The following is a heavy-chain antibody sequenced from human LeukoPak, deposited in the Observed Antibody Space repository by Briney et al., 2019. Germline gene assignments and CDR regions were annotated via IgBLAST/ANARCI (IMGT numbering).Heavy chain of an antibody. Sequence: GGSLRLSCAASGFTFSSYAMSWVRQAPGKGLEWVSAISGSGDSTYYADSVKGRFTISRDNSKNTLFLQMNSLRAEDTAVYYCAKRLGSSSWYSFWGQGTLVTVSS. D-gene: IGHD6-13*01. CDR2: ISGSGDST. CDR3: AKRLGSSSWYSF. J-gene: IGHJ4*02. V-gene: IGHV3-23*01. CDR1: GFTFSSYA.